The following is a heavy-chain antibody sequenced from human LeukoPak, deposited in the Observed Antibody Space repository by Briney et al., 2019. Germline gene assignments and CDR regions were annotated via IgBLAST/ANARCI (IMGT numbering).Heavy chain of an antibody. Sequence: PSETLSLTCTVSGGSISSYHWSWIRQPPGKGLEWIGNIDYSGSTIYNPALKSRVTVSVDTSKNQFSLNLTSVTAADTAVYFCAREGKLTGYFGGLGFNYWGPGILVTVSS. CDR3: AREGKLTGYFGGLGFNY. D-gene: IGHD6-19*01. CDR2: IDYSGST. V-gene: IGHV4-59*01. CDR1: GGSISSYH. J-gene: IGHJ4*02.